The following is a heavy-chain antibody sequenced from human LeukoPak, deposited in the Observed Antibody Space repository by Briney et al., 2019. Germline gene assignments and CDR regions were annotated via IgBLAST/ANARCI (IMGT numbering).Heavy chain of an antibody. J-gene: IGHJ3*02. CDR2: IYYSGST. CDR1: GGSISSYY. CDR3: ARTKEVDAFDI. V-gene: IGHV4-59*08. Sequence: SETLSLTCTVSGGSISSYYWSWIRQPPGKGLEWIGYIYYSGSTNYNPSLKSRVTISVDTSKNQFSLKLGSVTAADTAVYYCARTKEVDAFDIWGQGTMVTVSS. D-gene: IGHD2-8*01.